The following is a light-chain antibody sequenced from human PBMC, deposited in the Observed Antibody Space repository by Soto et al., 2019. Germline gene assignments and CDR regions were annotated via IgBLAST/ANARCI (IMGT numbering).Light chain of an antibody. CDR2: TAS. V-gene: IGKV1-39*01. Sequence: DIQMTQSPSSLSASVGDRVTITCRASQSISYFLNWYQQKPGKAPTLLIYTASNLQDGVLSRLSGSGSGTDFTLTISSLEPEDFAIYYCQQGYRTPLSFGGGTKVEI. J-gene: IGKJ4*01. CDR1: QSISYF. CDR3: QQGYRTPLS.